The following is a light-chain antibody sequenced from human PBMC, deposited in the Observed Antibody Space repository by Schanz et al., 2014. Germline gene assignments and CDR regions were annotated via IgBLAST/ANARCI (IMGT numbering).Light chain of an antibody. CDR1: SSDVGDYNY. J-gene: IGLJ1*01. Sequence: QSALTQPASVSGSPGQSIAISCTGTSSDVGDYNYVSWYQQHPGKAPQLMIYGVNNRPSGVSNRFSGSKSGNTASLTISGLQDEDEADYYCSSYRISSSHNYVFGTGTKLTVL. CDR3: SSYRISSSHNYV. V-gene: IGLV2-14*03. CDR2: GVN.